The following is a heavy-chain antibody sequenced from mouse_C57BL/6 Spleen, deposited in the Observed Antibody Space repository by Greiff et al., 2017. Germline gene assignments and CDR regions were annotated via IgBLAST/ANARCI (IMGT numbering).Heavy chain of an antibody. V-gene: IGHV5-4*01. Sequence: EVQLQQSGGGLVKPGGSLKLSCAASGFTFSSYAMSWVRQTPEKRLEWVATISDGGSYTYYPDNVKGRFTISRDNAKNNLYLQMSHLKSEDTAMYYCARGGHGAWFAYWGQGTLVTVSA. CDR2: ISDGGSYT. J-gene: IGHJ3*01. CDR3: ARGGHGAWFAY. CDR1: GFTFSSYA. D-gene: IGHD3-3*01.